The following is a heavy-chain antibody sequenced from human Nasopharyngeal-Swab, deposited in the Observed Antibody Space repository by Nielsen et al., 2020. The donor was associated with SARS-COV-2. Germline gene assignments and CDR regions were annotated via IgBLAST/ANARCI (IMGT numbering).Heavy chain of an antibody. CDR2: IYPGDSDT. CDR3: ARAWFGELSRWFDP. D-gene: IGHD3-10*01. V-gene: IGHV5-51*01. Sequence: VRQMPGKGLEWMGIIYPGDSDTRYSPSFQGQVTISADKSISTAYLQWSSLKASDTAMYYCARAWFGELSRWFDPWGQGTLVIVSS. J-gene: IGHJ5*02.